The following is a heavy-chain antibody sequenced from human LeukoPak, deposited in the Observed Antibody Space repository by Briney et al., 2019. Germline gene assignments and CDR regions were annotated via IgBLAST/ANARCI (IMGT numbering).Heavy chain of an antibody. V-gene: IGHV4-34*01. J-gene: IGHJ6*04. CDR1: GGSISSYY. D-gene: IGHD2/OR15-2a*01. CDR2: INHSGST. Sequence: PSETLSLTCTVSGGSISSYYWSWIRQPPGKGLEWIGEINHSGSTNYNPSLKSRVTISVDTSKNQFSLKLSSVTAADTAVYYCARGESRADVWGKGTTVTVSS. CDR3: ARGESRADV.